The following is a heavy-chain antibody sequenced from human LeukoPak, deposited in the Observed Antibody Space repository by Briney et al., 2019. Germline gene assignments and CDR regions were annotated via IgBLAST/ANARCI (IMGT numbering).Heavy chain of an antibody. D-gene: IGHD6-13*01. Sequence: PGRSLRLSCAASGFTFDDYAMHWVRQAPGKGLEWVSGISWNSGSIGYADSVKGRFTISRDNAKNSLYLQMNSLRAEDTALYYCANSKVYSSSWYASDAFDIWGQGTMVTVSS. CDR1: GFTFDDYA. CDR3: ANSKVYSSSWYASDAFDI. V-gene: IGHV3-9*01. CDR2: ISWNSGSI. J-gene: IGHJ3*02.